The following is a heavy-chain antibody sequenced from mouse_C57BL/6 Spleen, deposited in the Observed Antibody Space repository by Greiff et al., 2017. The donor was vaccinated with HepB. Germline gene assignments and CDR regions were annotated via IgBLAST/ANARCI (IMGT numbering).Heavy chain of an antibody. J-gene: IGHJ4*01. CDR1: GYSFTDYN. D-gene: IGHD1-1*01. V-gene: IGHV1-39*01. CDR3: ARPGSRSPYYYAMDY. Sequence: VHVKQSGPELVKPGASVKISCKASGYSFTDYNMNWVKQSNGKSLEWIGVINPNYGTTSYNQKFKGKATLTVDQSSSTAYMQLNSLTSEDSAVYYCARPGSRSPYYYAMDYWGQGTSVTVSS. CDR2: INPNYGTT.